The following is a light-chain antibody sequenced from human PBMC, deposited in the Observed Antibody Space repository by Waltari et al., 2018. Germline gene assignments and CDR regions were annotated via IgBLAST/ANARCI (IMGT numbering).Light chain of an antibody. J-gene: IGKJ1*01. V-gene: IGKV1-39*01. Sequence: DIQMTQSPPALSASVGDRVSITCRSRQRISNYLNWYQQRPGKAPELLIYSASSLQPRVPSRFSGSGVGTHFTLTISSLQPEDFATYFCQQSHSSPWTFDLGTKVEIK. CDR3: QQSHSSPWT. CDR2: SAS. CDR1: QRISNY.